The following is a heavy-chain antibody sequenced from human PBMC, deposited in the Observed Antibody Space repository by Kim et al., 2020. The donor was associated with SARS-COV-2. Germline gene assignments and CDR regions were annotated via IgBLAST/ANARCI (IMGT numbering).Heavy chain of an antibody. CDR3: ARAGIAVAGYGMDV. D-gene: IGHD6-19*01. Sequence: SVKVSCKASGGTFSSYAISWVRQAPGQGLEWMGRIIPILGIANYAQKFQGRVTITADKSTSTAYMELSSLRSEDTAVYYCARAGIAVAGYGMDVWGQGTTVTVSS. CDR1: GGTFSSYA. J-gene: IGHJ6*02. V-gene: IGHV1-69*04. CDR2: IIPILGIA.